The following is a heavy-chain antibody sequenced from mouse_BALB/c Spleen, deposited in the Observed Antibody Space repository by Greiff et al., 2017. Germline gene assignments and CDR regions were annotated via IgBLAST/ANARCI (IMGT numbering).Heavy chain of an antibody. D-gene: IGHD2-2*01. J-gene: IGHJ4*01. CDR3: ARLLWLRQAMDY. CDR1: GFDFSRYW. V-gene: IGHV4-1*02. Sequence: EVKLMESGGGLVQPGGSLKLSCAASGFDFSRYWMSWVRQAPGKGLEWIGEINPDSSTINYTPSLKDKFIISRDNAKNTLYLQMSKVRSEDTALYYCARLLWLRQAMDYWGQGTSVTVSS. CDR2: INPDSSTI.